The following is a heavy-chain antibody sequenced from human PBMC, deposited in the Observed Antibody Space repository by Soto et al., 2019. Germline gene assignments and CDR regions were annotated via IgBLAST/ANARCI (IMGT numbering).Heavy chain of an antibody. CDR1: GFAFSQYG. CDR2: IRSFDYRT. D-gene: IGHD6-19*01. J-gene: IGHJ4*02. Sequence: WSLRLSCTASGFAFSQYGMSWVRQAPGKGLEWVSSIRSFDYRTNYADSVKGRFTISRDNSKSTLSLQMNSLRAEDTAVYYCAKDVESGWYEAFDYCGPGTLVTVSS. CDR3: AKDVESGWYEAFDY. V-gene: IGHV3-23*01.